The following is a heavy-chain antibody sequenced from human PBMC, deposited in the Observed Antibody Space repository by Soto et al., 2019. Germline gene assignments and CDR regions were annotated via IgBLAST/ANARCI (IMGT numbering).Heavy chain of an antibody. CDR1: GFTFSSYA. CDR3: AKFYTMSTRWFDP. V-gene: IGHV3-23*01. CDR2: IIASGSST. Sequence: GGSLRLSCAASGFTFSSYAMSWVRQAPGKGLEWVSVIIASGSSTYYADSVKGRFTISRDNSKNTLFLQMNSLRADDTATYYCAKFYTMSTRWFDPWGQGTRVTVSS. J-gene: IGHJ5*02. D-gene: IGHD2-2*02.